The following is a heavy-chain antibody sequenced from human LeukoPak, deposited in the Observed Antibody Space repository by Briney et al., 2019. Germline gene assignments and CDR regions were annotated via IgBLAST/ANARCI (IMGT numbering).Heavy chain of an antibody. J-gene: IGHJ4*02. CDR2: IKSKTDGGTT. CDR1: GFTFSNAW. D-gene: IGHD3-22*01. Sequence: GGSLRLSCAASGFTFSNAWMSWVRQAPGKGLEWVGRIKSKTDGGTTDYAAPVKGRFTISRDDSKNTLYLQMNSLKTEDTAVYYCTTAGGGHYYDSSGYYYEYWGQGTLVTVPS. V-gene: IGHV3-15*01. CDR3: TTAGGGHYYDSSGYYYEY.